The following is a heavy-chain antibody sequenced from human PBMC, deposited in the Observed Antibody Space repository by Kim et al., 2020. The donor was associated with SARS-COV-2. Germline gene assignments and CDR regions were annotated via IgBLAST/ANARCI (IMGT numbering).Heavy chain of an antibody. Sequence: SETLSLTCSVSADSIYTYYWSWIRQPAGTRLEYIGRINTSGNTNYNPSFQSLVTMSMDTSGTQFSLRLTAVTAADTAVYYCARVLTGFAWFLVLWGRGTLVTVSS. J-gene: IGHJ2*01. CDR1: ADSIYTYY. CDR3: ARVLTGFAWFLVL. V-gene: IGHV4-4*07. D-gene: IGHD3-16*01. CDR2: INTSGNT.